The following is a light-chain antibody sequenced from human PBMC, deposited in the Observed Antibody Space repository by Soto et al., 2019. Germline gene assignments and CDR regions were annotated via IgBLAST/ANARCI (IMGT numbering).Light chain of an antibody. CDR3: QQYYDWPPWP. CDR2: GAS. Sequence: DIVMTQSPATLSVSPGERATLSCRASQTVSSSLAWYQQRRGRAPRLLIFGASTRAPGIPARFSASGSGTEFTLTISSLQSEDFAIYYCQQYYDWPPWPFGQGTKVEIK. V-gene: IGKV3-15*01. CDR1: QTVSSS. J-gene: IGKJ1*01.